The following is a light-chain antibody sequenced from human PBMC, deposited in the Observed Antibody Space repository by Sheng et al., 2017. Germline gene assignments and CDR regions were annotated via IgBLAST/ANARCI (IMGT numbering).Light chain of an antibody. CDR2: WAS. J-gene: IGKJ4*01. V-gene: IGKV4-1*01. CDR3: QQYYSIPLT. CDR1: KTVLFPANNKNY. Sequence: DIVMTQSPDSLAVSLGERATINCKSTKTVLFPANNKNYLAWYQQKSGQPPNLLIYWASTRESGVPDRFSGSGSGTDFTLTISSLQAEDVAVYYCQQYYSIPLTFGGGTKVEIK.